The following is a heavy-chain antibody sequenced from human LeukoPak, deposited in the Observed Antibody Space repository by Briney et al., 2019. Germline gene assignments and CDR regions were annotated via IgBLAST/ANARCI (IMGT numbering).Heavy chain of an antibody. D-gene: IGHD6-19*01. CDR1: GFTFDDYG. CDR2: INWNGGST. J-gene: IGHJ4*02. V-gene: IGHV3-20*04. CDR3: ARGVSSGWYFSGY. Sequence: PGGSLRLSCAASGFTFDDYGLSWVRQALGKGLEWVSGINWNGGSTGYADSVKGRFTISRDNAKNSLYLQMNSLRAEDTALYYCARGVSSGWYFSGYWGQGTLVTVSS.